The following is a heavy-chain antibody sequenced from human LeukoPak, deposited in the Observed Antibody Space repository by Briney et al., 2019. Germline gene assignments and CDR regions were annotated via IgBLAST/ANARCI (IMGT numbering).Heavy chain of an antibody. Sequence: GGSLRLSCAGSGFTFSSSPMSWVRQAPGQGLEWVSGITGSGGNTYYADSVKGRFTISRDSPENTLYLELNSLRAEDTAVYYCAKSKFATSAYDGSLDSWGQGTLVTVSS. CDR2: ITGSGGNT. CDR3: AKSKFATSAYDGSLDS. V-gene: IGHV3-23*01. D-gene: IGHD5-12*01. CDR1: GFTFSSSP. J-gene: IGHJ4*02.